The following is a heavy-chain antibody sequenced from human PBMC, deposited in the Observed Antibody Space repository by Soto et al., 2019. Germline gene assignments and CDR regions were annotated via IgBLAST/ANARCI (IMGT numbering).Heavy chain of an antibody. Sequence: QVQLAQSGPEVKKPGASVKVSCKAFGYTFTGYFIHWVRQAPGQGLEWLGWINPNSGATKYAQKFKGRVTLTRDTSINTAYMEMSMLRSDDTAVYYCARGGGTILAPLPWGQGTLVTVSS. CDR1: GYTFTGYF. D-gene: IGHD3-3*01. CDR2: INPNSGAT. V-gene: IGHV1-2*02. CDR3: ARGGGTILAPLP. J-gene: IGHJ5*02.